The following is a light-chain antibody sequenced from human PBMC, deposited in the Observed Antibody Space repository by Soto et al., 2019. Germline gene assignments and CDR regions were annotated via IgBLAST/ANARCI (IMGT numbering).Light chain of an antibody. CDR3: QQYNSYPWT. CDR1: QSISSW. V-gene: IGKV1-5*03. CDR2: NAS. Sequence: DIQMTQSPSTLSASVGDRVTITCRASQSISSWLAWYQQKPGKAPKLLIYNASSLESGVPSRFSGSGSWTEVTLTISSRQPDDFATYYCQQYNSYPWTFGQGTKVDIK. J-gene: IGKJ1*01.